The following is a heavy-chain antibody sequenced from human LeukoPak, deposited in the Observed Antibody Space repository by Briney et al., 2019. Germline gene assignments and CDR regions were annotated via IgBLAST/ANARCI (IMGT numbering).Heavy chain of an antibody. CDR3: ARVSGSLIDSWFDP. CDR2: ISAYNGNT. D-gene: IGHD1-26*01. J-gene: IGHJ5*02. Sequence: GASVKVSCKASGYTFTSYGISWVRQAPGQGLEWMGWISAYNGNTNYAQKLQGRVTMTTDTSTSTTYMELRSLRSDDTAVYYCARVSGSLIDSWFDPWGQGTLVTVSS. V-gene: IGHV1-18*01. CDR1: GYTFTSYG.